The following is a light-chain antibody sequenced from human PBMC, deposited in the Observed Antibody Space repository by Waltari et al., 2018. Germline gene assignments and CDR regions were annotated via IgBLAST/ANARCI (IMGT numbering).Light chain of an antibody. Sequence: QSALTQTATVSGSPGQSITISCTGTSSDVGTYNLVSWYQQLPGKAPTPTLYDVNKRPSGLSSRFSGSKSGNTASLTISGLQAADEADYYCCSYAGSAISVFGGGTKVTVL. J-gene: IGLJ3*02. CDR1: SSDVGTYNL. CDR2: DVN. V-gene: IGLV2-23*02. CDR3: CSYAGSAISV.